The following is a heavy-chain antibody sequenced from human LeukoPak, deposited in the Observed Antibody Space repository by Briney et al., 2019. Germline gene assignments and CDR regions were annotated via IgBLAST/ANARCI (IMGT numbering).Heavy chain of an antibody. CDR2: IYPGDSDT. D-gene: IGHD3-10*01. CDR1: GYSFTSYW. V-gene: IGHV5-51*01. Sequence: GESLKISCKGSGYSFTSYWIGWVRQMPGKGLEWMGIIYPGDSDTRYSPSFQGQVTISADKSISTAYLQLSSLKASDTAMYYCARRGTIGYYGSGEGFDPWGQGTLVTVSS. J-gene: IGHJ5*02. CDR3: ARRGTIGYYGSGEGFDP.